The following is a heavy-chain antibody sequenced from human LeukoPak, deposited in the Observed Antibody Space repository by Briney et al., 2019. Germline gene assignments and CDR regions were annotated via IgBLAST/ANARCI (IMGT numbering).Heavy chain of an antibody. J-gene: IGHJ5*02. Sequence: GASVKVSCKASGYSFTTYGISWVRQAPGQGLEWMGWISAYNGNTNYAQKLQGRVTMTTDTSTSTAYMELRSRRYDDTAVYYCARDMIAPRPNWFDPWGQGTLVTVSS. CDR1: GYSFTTYG. CDR2: ISAYNGNT. D-gene: IGHD6-6*01. V-gene: IGHV1-18*01. CDR3: ARDMIAPRPNWFDP.